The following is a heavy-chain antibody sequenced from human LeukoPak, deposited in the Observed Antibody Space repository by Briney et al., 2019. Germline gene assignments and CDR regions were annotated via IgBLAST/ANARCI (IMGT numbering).Heavy chain of an antibody. J-gene: IGHJ4*02. CDR2: IYHSGST. CDR1: GYSISSGYY. Sequence: SETLSLTCAVSGYSISSGYYWGWIRQPPGKGLEWIGSIYHSGSTYYNPSLKSRVTISVDTSKNQFSLKLSSVTAADTAVYYCARIFYYDSSGLNFDYWGQGTLVTVSS. V-gene: IGHV4-38-2*01. D-gene: IGHD3-22*01. CDR3: ARIFYYDSSGLNFDY.